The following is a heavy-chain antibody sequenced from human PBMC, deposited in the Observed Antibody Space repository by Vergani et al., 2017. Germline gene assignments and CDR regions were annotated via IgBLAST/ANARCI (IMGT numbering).Heavy chain of an antibody. V-gene: IGHV1-46*01. CDR1: GYTFTSYY. CDR2: INPSGGST. D-gene: IGHD6-19*01. J-gene: IGHJ4*02. Sequence: QVPLVQSGAEVKKPGASVKVSCKASGYTFTSYYMHWVRPAPGQGLEWMGIINPSGGSTSYAQKFQDRVTMTRDTSTSTVYMALSSLRSEDTAVYYCASHSSGWYENDYWGQGTLVTVSS. CDR3: ASHSSGWYENDY.